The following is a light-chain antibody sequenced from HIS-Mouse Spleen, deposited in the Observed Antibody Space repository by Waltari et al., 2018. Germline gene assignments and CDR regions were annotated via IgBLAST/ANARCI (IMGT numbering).Light chain of an antibody. CDR1: SSDVGGYTY. Sequence: QSALTQPPSASGSPAQSVTISCPGTSSDVGGYTYVSWYQQHPGKAPKLMIYEVSKRPSGVPDRFSGSKSGNTASLTVSGLQAEDEADYYCSSYAGSNNFGVFGGGTKLTVL. CDR2: EVS. V-gene: IGLV2-8*01. J-gene: IGLJ3*02. CDR3: SSYAGSNNFGV.